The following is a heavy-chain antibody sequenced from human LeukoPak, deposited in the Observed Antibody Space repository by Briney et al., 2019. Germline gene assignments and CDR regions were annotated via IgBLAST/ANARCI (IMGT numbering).Heavy chain of an antibody. D-gene: IGHD6-13*01. J-gene: IGHJ4*02. Sequence: GGSLRLSCAASGFTFSSYAMSWVRQAPGKGLEWAAVIWYDGSNKYYADSVKGRFTISRDNSKNTLYLQMNSLRAEDTAVYYCARDGLYSSSWYRYYFDYWGQGTLVTVSS. CDR3: ARDGLYSSSWYRYYFDY. CDR1: GFTFSSYA. CDR2: IWYDGSNK. V-gene: IGHV3-33*08.